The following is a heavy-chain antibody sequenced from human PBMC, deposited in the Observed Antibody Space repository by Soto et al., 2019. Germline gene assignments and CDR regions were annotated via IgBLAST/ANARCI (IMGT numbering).Heavy chain of an antibody. CDR3: AKANSGYYGSYFDY. V-gene: IGHV3-23*01. Sequence: PGGSLRLSCAASGFTFSSYAMSWVRQAPGKGLEWVSGISGRSGSTYYADYVKGQVTNSRDTSKNTLYLQLNSLTAEDTAIFYCAKANSGYYGSYFDYWGQGTLVTVSS. J-gene: IGHJ4*02. D-gene: IGHD5-12*01. CDR2: ISGRSGST. CDR1: GFTFSSYA.